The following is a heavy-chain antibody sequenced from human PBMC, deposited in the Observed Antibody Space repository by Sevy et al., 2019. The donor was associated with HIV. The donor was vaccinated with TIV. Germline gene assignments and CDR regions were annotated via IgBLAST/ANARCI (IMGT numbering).Heavy chain of an antibody. CDR1: GFTFSNYG. J-gene: IGHJ6*02. Sequence: GGSLRLSCAASGFTFSNYGIHWVRQAPGKGLEWVAVIRYDGSNKYYEDSVKGRFTISRDISKNTLYLQINSLRAEDTAVYYCARGPLRYCSSSSCYEGDNYYYGMDVWGQGTTVTVSS. V-gene: IGHV3-33*01. D-gene: IGHD2-2*01. CDR2: IRYDGSNK. CDR3: ARGPLRYCSSSSCYEGDNYYYGMDV.